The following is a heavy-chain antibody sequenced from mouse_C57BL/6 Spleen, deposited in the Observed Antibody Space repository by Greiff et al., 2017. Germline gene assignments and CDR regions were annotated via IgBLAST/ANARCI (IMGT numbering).Heavy chain of an antibody. V-gene: IGHV1-64*01. CDR1: GYTFTSYW. Sequence: QVQLQQPGAELVKPGASVKLSCKASGYTFTSYWMHWVKQRPGQGLEWIGMIHPNSGSTNYNETFKSKATLTVDKSSSTAYMQLSSLTSEDSAVYYCARSDHYYAMDYWGQGTSVTVSA. J-gene: IGHJ4*01. CDR2: IHPNSGST. CDR3: ARSDHYYAMDY.